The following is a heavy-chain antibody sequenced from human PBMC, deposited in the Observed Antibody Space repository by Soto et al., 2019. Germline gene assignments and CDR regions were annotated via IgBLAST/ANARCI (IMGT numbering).Heavy chain of an antibody. V-gene: IGHV3-23*01. CDR3: AKDRKMHVY. CDR1: GFTFSSYA. CDR2: ISGSGGST. Sequence: GGSLRLSCAASGFTFSSYARSWVRQPPGKGLEWVSAISGSGGSTYYAAPVKGRFTISRNTSKNTLYLQRNILRAEDTSVYYCAKDRKMHVYWGQGTLVTVSS. J-gene: IGHJ4*02.